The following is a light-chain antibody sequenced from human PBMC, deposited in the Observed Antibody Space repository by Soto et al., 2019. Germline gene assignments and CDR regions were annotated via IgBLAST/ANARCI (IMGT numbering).Light chain of an antibody. CDR2: EVT. V-gene: IGLV2-14*01. CDR1: ASDIGSYNF. J-gene: IGLJ2*01. Sequence: QSALTQPASVSGSPGQAITISGTGSASDIGSYNFVSWFQQHSGQVPKLIIYEVTNRPSGVSDRFSGSKSGRTASLTSSGIQAGDEADYYCSSYSSGSTLVLFGGGTKLTVL. CDR3: SSYSSGSTLVL.